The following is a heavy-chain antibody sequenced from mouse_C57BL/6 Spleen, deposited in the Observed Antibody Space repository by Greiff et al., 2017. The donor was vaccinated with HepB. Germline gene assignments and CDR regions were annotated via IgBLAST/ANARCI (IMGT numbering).Heavy chain of an antibody. CDR1: GYTFTSYW. CDR2: INPSNGGT. V-gene: IGHV1-53*01. Sequence: VQLQQPGTELVKPGASVKLSCKASGYTFTSYWMHGVKQRPGQGLEWIGNINPSNGGTNYNEKFKSKATLTVDKSSSTAYMKLSSLTSEDSAVYYCARSGYYGSRIDYWGQGTTLTVSS. D-gene: IGHD1-1*01. J-gene: IGHJ2*01. CDR3: ARSGYYGSRIDY.